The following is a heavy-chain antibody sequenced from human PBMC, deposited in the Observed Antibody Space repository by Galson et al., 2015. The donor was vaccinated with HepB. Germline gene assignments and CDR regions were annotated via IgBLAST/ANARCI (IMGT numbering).Heavy chain of an antibody. J-gene: IGHJ5*02. V-gene: IGHV3-11*01. D-gene: IGHD4-17*01. Sequence: SLRLSCAASGFTFNEYHMSWLRQAPGKGPEWLSYISGGGTTTYYADSVRGRFTISRDNAKNSLFLGMIGLRAEDTAVYYCARDQSQYADYFDTWGQGTRVTVSS. CDR3: ARDQSQYADYFDT. CDR2: ISGGGTTT. CDR1: GFTFNEYH.